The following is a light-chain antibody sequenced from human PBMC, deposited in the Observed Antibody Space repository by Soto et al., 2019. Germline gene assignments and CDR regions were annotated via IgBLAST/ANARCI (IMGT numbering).Light chain of an antibody. CDR3: QKHNGAPFT. V-gene: IGKV1-27*01. Sequence: DIQMTQSPSSLSASVGDGVIITCRASQGISDHLAWYQQKPGKVPKLLIYAASTVQSGVPSRFSGSGSGTEFTLTISSLQPEDVATYYCQKHNGAPFTFGGGTKVEIK. J-gene: IGKJ4*01. CDR2: AAS. CDR1: QGISDH.